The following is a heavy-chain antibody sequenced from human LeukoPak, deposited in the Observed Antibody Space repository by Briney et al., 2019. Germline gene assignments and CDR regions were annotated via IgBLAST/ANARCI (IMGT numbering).Heavy chain of an antibody. V-gene: IGHV1-18*01. Sequence: ASVKVSCKASGYTFTSYGISWVRQAPGQGLEWMGWISAYNGNTNYAQKLQGRVTMTTDTSTSTAYMELRSLRSDDTAVYYCARDLQYYDILTGYYDYWGQGTLVTVSS. CDR1: GYTFTSYG. D-gene: IGHD3-9*01. J-gene: IGHJ4*02. CDR2: ISAYNGNT. CDR3: ARDLQYYDILTGYYDY.